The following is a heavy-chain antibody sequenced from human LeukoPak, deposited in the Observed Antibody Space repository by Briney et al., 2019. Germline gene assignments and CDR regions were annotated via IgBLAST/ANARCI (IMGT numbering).Heavy chain of an antibody. V-gene: IGHV4-30-2*01. CDR3: ARDYYDSSGFYLPPL. Sequence: SETLSLTSAVSVGSITVVVYSGTWFRHPPGRGLGGMGYIYHSGSTYYNPSLKSRVTISVDMSKNQFSLKLSSVTAADTAVYYCARDYYDSSGFYLPPLWGPGTLVTVSS. CDR1: VGSITVVVYS. D-gene: IGHD3-22*01. J-gene: IGHJ4*02. CDR2: IYHSGST.